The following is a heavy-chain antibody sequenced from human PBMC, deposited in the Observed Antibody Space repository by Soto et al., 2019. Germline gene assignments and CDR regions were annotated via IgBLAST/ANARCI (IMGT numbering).Heavy chain of an antibody. CDR2: IIPIFGTA. CDR3: AISRLVGKLPSYNWFDH. Sequence: QVQLVQSGAEVKKPGSSVKVSCKASGGTLRSYSISWVRQAPGQGLEWMGGIIPIFGTANYAQKFQGRVTILADESTSTAYMELTNLKSEDTAVYYFAISRLVGKLPSYNWFDHWGQGNRVTVSS. CDR1: GGTLRSYS. J-gene: IGHJ5*02. V-gene: IGHV1-69*01. D-gene: IGHD3-16*02.